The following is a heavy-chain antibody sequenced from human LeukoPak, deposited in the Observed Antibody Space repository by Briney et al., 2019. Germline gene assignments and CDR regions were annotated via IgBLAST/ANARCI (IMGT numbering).Heavy chain of an antibody. V-gene: IGHV1-69*05. Sequence: SSVKVCCKASGGTFSRYAISWVRQAPGQGLEWMGGIIPIFGTANYAQKFQGRVTITTDESTSTAYMELSSLRSEDTAVYYCAISYDFWSGYSTSNWFDPWGQGTLVTVSS. J-gene: IGHJ5*02. CDR2: IIPIFGTA. CDR1: GGTFSRYA. D-gene: IGHD3-3*01. CDR3: AISYDFWSGYSTSNWFDP.